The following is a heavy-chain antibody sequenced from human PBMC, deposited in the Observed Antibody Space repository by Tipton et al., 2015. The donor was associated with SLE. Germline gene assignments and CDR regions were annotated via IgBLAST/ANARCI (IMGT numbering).Heavy chain of an antibody. V-gene: IGHV4-4*07. D-gene: IGHD3-16*02. CDR2: IYTGGNT. J-gene: IGHJ4*02. Sequence: LRLSCTVSCGVISEYYWGWIRQPAGKGLGWIGRIYTGGNTKYNPSLKSRVTLSGDTSKNQFSLELSSMTAADPGVYYCGRERVDNWGDYRHRVGGIDYWGQGTLVTVSS. CDR3: GRERVDNWGDYRHRVGGIDY. CDR1: CGVISEYY.